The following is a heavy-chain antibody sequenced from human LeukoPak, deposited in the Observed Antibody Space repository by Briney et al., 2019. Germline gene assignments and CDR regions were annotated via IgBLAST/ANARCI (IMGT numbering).Heavy chain of an antibody. D-gene: IGHD3-22*01. CDR3: ARDAPTSSHGDYSD. Sequence: ASVKVSCKASGYTFTSYGISWVRQAPGQGLEWMGWISAYNDNTNYAQKLQGRVTMTTDTSTSTAYMELRSLRSDDTAVYYCARDAPTSSHGDYSDWGRGALVTVSS. J-gene: IGHJ4*02. CDR2: ISAYNDNT. V-gene: IGHV1-18*01. CDR1: GYTFTSYG.